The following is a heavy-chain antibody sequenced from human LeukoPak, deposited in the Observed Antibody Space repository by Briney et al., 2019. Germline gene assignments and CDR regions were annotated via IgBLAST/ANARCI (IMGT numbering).Heavy chain of an antibody. J-gene: IGHJ6*04. D-gene: IGHD3-10*01. Sequence: ASVKVSCKASGYTFTSYGISWVRQAPGQGFEWMGWISAYNGNTNYAQKLQGRVTMTTDTSTSTAYMELRSLRSDDTAVYYCARDYGSYYYGSGSYYVWGKGTTVTVSS. CDR3: ARDYGSYYYGSGSYYV. CDR1: GYTFTSYG. CDR2: ISAYNGNT. V-gene: IGHV1-18*01.